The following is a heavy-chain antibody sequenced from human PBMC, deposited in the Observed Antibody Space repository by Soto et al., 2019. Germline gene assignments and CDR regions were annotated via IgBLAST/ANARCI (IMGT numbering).Heavy chain of an antibody. J-gene: IGHJ6*02. CDR1: GYSFTSYW. D-gene: IGHD2-2*02. CDR3: ARLSGCSSTSCYTNMDV. V-gene: IGHV5-51*01. Sequence: GESLKISCNCSGYSFTSYWIGWVRQMPGKGLEWMGIIYPGDSDTRYSPSFQGQVTISADKSISAAYLQWSSLKASDTAMYYCARLSGCSSTSCYTNMDVWGQGTKVTVYS. CDR2: IYPGDSDT.